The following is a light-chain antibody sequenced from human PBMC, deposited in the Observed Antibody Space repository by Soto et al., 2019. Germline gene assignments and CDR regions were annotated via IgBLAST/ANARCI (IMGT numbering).Light chain of an antibody. Sequence: EVVMTQSPVTLSVSPGESATLSCRASQGVRNNLAWYQQRPGQAPRLLIYGASTRAAGIPARFSGSGSETEFTLTINSLQPEDVATYYCQQSYSTIRTFGQGTNLKIK. CDR3: QQSYSTIRT. CDR2: GAS. J-gene: IGKJ2*01. V-gene: IGKV3-15*01. CDR1: QGVRNN.